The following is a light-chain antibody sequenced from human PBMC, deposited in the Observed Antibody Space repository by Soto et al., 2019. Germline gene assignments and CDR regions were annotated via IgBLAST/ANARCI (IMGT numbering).Light chain of an antibody. CDR3: SQAAHWPVT. Sequence: DVVMTQSPLSLPVTLGQPASISCRSSQSLLSGDGNTYLNWFHQRPGQSPRRLIYMVSYRDSGVPDRVSGSASGTDFTLKISSVEAADVGVCYCSQAAHWPVTFGQGTKVEIK. J-gene: IGKJ1*01. V-gene: IGKV2-30*01. CDR2: MVS. CDR1: QSLLSGDGNTY.